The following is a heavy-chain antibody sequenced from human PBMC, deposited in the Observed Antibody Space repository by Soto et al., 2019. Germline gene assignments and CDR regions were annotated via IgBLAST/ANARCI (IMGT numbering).Heavy chain of an antibody. J-gene: IGHJ3*02. CDR1: GFTFSSYW. CDR3: ASDPAYYDYIWGSYDVEAFDI. Sequence: GGSLRLSCAASGFTFSSYWMSWVRQAPGKGLEWVANIKQDGSEKYYVDSVKGRFTISRDNAKNSLYLEMNGLRAEDTAVYYCASDPAYYDYIWGSYDVEAFDIWGQGTMVTVSS. CDR2: IKQDGSEK. V-gene: IGHV3-7*01. D-gene: IGHD3-16*01.